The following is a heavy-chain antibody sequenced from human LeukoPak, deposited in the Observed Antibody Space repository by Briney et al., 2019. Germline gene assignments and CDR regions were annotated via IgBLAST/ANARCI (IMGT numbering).Heavy chain of an antibody. CDR3: ARGKVATPLDRWFDP. CDR1: GGTFSSYA. D-gene: IGHD5-12*01. V-gene: IGHV1-18*01. CDR2: ISAYNGNT. J-gene: IGHJ5*02. Sequence: ASVKVSCKASGGTFSSYAISWVRQAPGQGLEWMGWISAYNGNTNYAQKLQGRVTMTTDTSTSTAYMELRSLRSDDTAVYYCARGKVATPLDRWFDPWGQGTLVTVSS.